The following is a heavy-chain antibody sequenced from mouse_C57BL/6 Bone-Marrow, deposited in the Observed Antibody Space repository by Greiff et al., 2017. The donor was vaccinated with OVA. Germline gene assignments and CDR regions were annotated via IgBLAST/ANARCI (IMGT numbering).Heavy chain of an antibody. CDR1: GYTFTSYW. J-gene: IGHJ4*01. CDR3: ARDAMDY. V-gene: IGHV1-50*01. CDR2: IDPSDSYT. Sequence: QVHVKQPGAELVKPGASVKLSCKASGYTFTSYWMQWVKQRPGQGLEWIGEIDPSDSYTNYNQKFKGKATLTVDTSSSTAYMQLSSLTSEDSAVYYCARDAMDYWGQGTSVTVSS.